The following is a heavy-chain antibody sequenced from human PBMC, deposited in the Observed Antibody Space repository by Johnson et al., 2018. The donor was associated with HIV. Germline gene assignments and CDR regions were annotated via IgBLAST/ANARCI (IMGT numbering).Heavy chain of an antibody. D-gene: IGHD6-19*01. V-gene: IGHV3-30*02. CDR2: VWYDGSNQ. CDR1: EFPFSAYW. J-gene: IGHJ3*02. CDR3: AKRVSGWNFGVDAFDI. Sequence: QVLLVESGGGLVQPAGSLRLSCAVSEFPFSAYWMSWVRQAPGKGLESVAVVWYDGSNQYYADSVKGRFTISRDNSRNTLFLQMNSLRAEDTAVFYCAKRVSGWNFGVDAFDIWGQGTMVTVSS.